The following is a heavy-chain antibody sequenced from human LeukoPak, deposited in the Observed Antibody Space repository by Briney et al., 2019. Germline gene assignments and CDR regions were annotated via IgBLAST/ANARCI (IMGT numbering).Heavy chain of an antibody. D-gene: IGHD1-26*01. V-gene: IGHV1-46*01. CDR1: GYTFTSYY. CDR2: INPTGGST. J-gene: IGHJ5*02. Sequence: ASVKVSCKASGYTFTSYYMHWVRQAPGQGLEWMGLINPTGGSTGYAQKFQGKVTMTRGMSTSTDYMELSSLRSEDTAIYYCARDNSVGDNAWWFDPWGQGTLVTVSS. CDR3: ARDNSVGDNAWWFDP.